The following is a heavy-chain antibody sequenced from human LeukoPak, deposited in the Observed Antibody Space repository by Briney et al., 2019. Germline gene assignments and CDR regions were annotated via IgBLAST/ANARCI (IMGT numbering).Heavy chain of an antibody. J-gene: IGHJ5*02. V-gene: IGHV1-2*02. CDR3: ARGDCSTISCPFDH. D-gene: IGHD2-2*01. CDR2: ISPNSGAT. Sequence: WISPNSGATKYAQNFQGRFTMTRDTSISTAYMELNRLRSDDTAVYYCARGDCSTISCPFDHWGQGTLVTVSS.